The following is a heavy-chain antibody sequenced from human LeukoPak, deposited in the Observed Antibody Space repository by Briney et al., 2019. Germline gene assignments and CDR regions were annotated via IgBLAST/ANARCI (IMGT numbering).Heavy chain of an antibody. CDR3: AKESTVTPGNVNWFDS. CDR2: IRYDGSNK. CDR1: GFTFSSYE. J-gene: IGHJ5*01. Sequence: GGSLRLSCAASGFTFSSYEMNWVRQAPGKGLEWVAFIRYDGSNKYYADSVKGRFTVSRDNSKNRLYLQMNSLRAEDTAVYYCAKESTVTPGNVNWFDSWGQGTLVTVSS. D-gene: IGHD4-17*01. V-gene: IGHV3-30*02.